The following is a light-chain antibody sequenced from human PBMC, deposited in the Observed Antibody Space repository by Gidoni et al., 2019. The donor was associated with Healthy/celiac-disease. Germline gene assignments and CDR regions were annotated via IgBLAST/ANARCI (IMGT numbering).Light chain of an antibody. J-gene: IGKJ1*01. CDR1: QSVSSS. V-gene: IGKV3-15*01. CDR3: QQYNNWPRT. CDR2: GAS. Sequence: EIVMTQSPATLSVSPGERATLSCRASQSVSSSLPWYQQKPGQAPSLLIYGASTRATGIPARFSGSGSGTEFTLTISSLQSEDFAVYYCQQYNNWPRTFGQGTKVEIK.